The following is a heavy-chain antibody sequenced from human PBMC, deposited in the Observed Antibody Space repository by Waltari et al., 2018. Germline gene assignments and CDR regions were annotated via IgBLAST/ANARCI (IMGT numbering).Heavy chain of an antibody. V-gene: IGHV4-4*02. J-gene: IGHJ4*02. CDR1: GDSLTNNFW. CDR3: ARDRGKGLYLDS. Sequence: QVQLRESGPGLVNPSGTLSLTCFVSGDSLTNNFWWSWARQRPGKSLEWLGQIYRSGKTNYNPSLESRIIVSSDTSNNQLSLELTSVTAADTAIYYCARDRGKGLYLDSWGQGILVTVSP. CDR2: IYRSGKT. D-gene: IGHD2-15*01.